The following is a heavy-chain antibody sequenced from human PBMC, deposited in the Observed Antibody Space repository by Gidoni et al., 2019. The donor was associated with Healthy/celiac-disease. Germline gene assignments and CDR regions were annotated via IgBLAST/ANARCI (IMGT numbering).Heavy chain of an antibody. CDR1: GGSFSGYS. CDR3: ARGRNRAMVRGVIDGFDP. J-gene: IGHJ5*02. Sequence: QVQLQQWGAGLLKPSETLSLTCAVYGGSFSGYSWSWIRQPPGKGLGWIGEINHRGSTNYNPSLKSRVTISVDTSKNQFSLKLSSVTAADTAVYYCARGRNRAMVRGVIDGFDPWGQGTLVTVSS. V-gene: IGHV4-34*01. D-gene: IGHD3-10*01. CDR2: INHRGST.